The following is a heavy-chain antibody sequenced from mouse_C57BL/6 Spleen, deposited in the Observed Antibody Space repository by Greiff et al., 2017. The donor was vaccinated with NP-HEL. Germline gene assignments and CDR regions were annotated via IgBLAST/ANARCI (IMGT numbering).Heavy chain of an antibody. V-gene: IGHV1-26*01. CDR2: INPNNGGT. D-gene: IGHD1-1*01. J-gene: IGHJ2*01. CDR1: GYTFTDYY. CDR3: ARYDYYYGRNY. Sequence: EVQLQQSGPELVKPGASVKISCKASGYTFTDYYMNWVKQSHGKSLEWIGDINPNNGGTSYNQKFKGKATLTVDKSSSTAYMELRSLTSEDSAVYYCARYDYYYGRNYWGQGTTLTVSS.